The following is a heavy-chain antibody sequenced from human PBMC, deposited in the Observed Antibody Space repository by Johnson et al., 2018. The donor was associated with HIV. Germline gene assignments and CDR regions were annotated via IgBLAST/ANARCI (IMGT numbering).Heavy chain of an antibody. CDR3: ARDLVVRDYGDYTYRRGGAFDI. D-gene: IGHD4-17*01. J-gene: IGHJ3*02. V-gene: IGHV3-7*05. CDR2: IKQDGSEK. Sequence: MQLVESGGGLVQPGGSLTLSCAASGFTFGGYWMSWVHQAPGKGLECVANIKQDGSEKYYVDSVKGRFTISRDNAKDSLYLQMNSLRPDDTAVYYCARDLVVRDYGDYTYRRGGAFDIWGQGTMVTVSS. CDR1: GFTFGGYW.